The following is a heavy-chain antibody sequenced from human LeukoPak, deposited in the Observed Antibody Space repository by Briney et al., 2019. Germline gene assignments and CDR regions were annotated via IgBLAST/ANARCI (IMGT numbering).Heavy chain of an antibody. J-gene: IGHJ4*02. Sequence: SETLSLTCAVYGDSFRAYFWNWIRQAPGKPLEYIGEINHRGSSHYNPSLKTRVTLSVDTSKNQFSLMLTSVTAADTALYFCARGSSFDGYCSAGACDAGYYDSWGQGTPVTVSS. CDR3: ARGSSFDGYCSAGACDAGYYDS. V-gene: IGHV4-34*01. CDR1: GDSFRAYF. CDR2: INHRGSS. D-gene: IGHD2-15*01.